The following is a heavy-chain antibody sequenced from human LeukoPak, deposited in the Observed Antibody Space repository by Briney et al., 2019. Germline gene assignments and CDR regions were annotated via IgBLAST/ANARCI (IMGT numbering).Heavy chain of an antibody. CDR1: GFTFNSYA. CDR2: ITATSSST. J-gene: IGHJ4*02. Sequence: GGSQRLSCAASGFTFNSYAMSWVRQAPGKGLEWVSAITATSSSTHDADSVQGRFTISRDNSKNTLYLQMNSLRPEDTAIYYCAKLFESGTYNNFFHYWGQGTLVTVFS. CDR3: AKLFESGTYNNFFHY. V-gene: IGHV3-23*01. D-gene: IGHD3-10*01.